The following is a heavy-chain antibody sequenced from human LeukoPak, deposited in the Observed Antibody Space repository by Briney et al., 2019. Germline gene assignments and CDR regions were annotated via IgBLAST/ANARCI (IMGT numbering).Heavy chain of an antibody. J-gene: IGHJ4*02. Sequence: ASVKVSCKASGYTFTGYYMHWVRQAPGQGLEWMGWINPNSGGTNYAQKFQGRVTMTRDTSISTAYMELSRLRSDDTAVYYCARAPTLWFGELGFSYWGQGTLVTVSS. CDR3: ARAPTLWFGELGFSY. CDR1: GYTFTGYY. D-gene: IGHD3-10*01. V-gene: IGHV1-2*02. CDR2: INPNSGGT.